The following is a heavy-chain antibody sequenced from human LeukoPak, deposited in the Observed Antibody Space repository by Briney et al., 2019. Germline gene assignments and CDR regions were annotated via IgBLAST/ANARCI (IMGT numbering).Heavy chain of an antibody. CDR3: ARAPLQSAAAFYYYYGMDV. Sequence: GGSLRLSCAASGFTFSSYGMHWVRQAPGKGLEWVAVIWYDGSNKYYADSVKGRFTISRDNSKNTLYLQMNSLRADDTAVYYCARAPLQSAAAFYYYYGMDVWGQGTAVTVSS. D-gene: IGHD2-2*01. J-gene: IGHJ6*02. CDR1: GFTFSSYG. V-gene: IGHV3-33*01. CDR2: IWYDGSNK.